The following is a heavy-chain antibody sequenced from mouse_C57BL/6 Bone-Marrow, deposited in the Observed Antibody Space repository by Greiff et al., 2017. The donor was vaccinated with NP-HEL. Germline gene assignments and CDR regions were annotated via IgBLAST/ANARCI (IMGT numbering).Heavy chain of an antibody. V-gene: IGHV1-63*01. CDR2: IYPGGGYT. CDR3: ARANWDGIDY. D-gene: IGHD4-1*01. CDR1: GYTFTNYW. Sequence: VQLQQSGAELVRPGTSVKMSCKASGYTFTNYWIGWAKQRPGHGLEWIGDIYPGGGYTNYNEKFKGKATRTADKSSSTAYMQFSSLTSEDSAIYYCARANWDGIDYWGQGTTLTVSS. J-gene: IGHJ2*01.